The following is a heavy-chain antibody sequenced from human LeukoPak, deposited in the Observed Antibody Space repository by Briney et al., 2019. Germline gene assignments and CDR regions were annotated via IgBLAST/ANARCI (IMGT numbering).Heavy chain of an antibody. CDR1: GYTFTSYG. CDR3: ARLPYASSGFDY. D-gene: IGHD3-22*01. J-gene: IGHJ4*02. CDR2: ISAYIGNT. Sequence: VSVKVSCKASGYTFTSYGISWVRQAPGQGLEWMGWISAYIGNTNYAQKLQGRVTMTTDTSTSTAYMELRSLRSHDTAVYYCARLPYASSGFDYWGQGTLVTVSS. V-gene: IGHV1-18*01.